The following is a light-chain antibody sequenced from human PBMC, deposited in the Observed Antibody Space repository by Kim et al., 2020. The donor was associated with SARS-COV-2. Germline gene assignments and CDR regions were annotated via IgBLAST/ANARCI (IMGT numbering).Light chain of an antibody. J-gene: IGLJ7*01. CDR1: SSNIGSDT. CDR2: NDN. Sequence: QSVLTQPPSASGTPGQRVTISCSGSSSNIGSDTVIWYQQFPGTAPHILIYNDNKRPSGVPYRFSGSNFGTSAALVISGLQSGDDADDYCAAWDDSLNDLVVGGGTQLTVL. CDR3: AAWDDSLNDLV. V-gene: IGLV1-44*01.